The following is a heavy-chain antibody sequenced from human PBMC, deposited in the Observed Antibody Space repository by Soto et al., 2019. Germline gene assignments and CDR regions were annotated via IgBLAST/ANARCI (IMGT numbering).Heavy chain of an antibody. CDR3: ARAPGAVNSYAGVDV. V-gene: IGHV3-11*05. J-gene: IGHJ6*02. CDR2: ISDGGSYT. D-gene: IGHD6-19*01. Sequence: LRLSCVASGFIFSDYYMAWIRRAPGKGLEWVSYISDGGSYTNHGNSVRGRVSVSRDDARNSLYLQIKNLRVEDTGVYYCARAPGAVNSYAGVDVWGQGTTVTVSS. CDR1: GFIFSDYY.